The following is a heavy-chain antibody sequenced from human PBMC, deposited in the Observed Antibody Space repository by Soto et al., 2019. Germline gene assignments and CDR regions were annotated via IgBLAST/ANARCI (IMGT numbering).Heavy chain of an antibody. CDR1: GESVSSGSHY. D-gene: IGHD3-22*01. Sequence: PSETLSLTCTVSGESVSSGSHYWSWIRQPPGKGLECIGYISHSGSTNYLPSLKSRVTISVDTSKNQFSLRLSSLTAPDTAVYYCARLSYDSSGLHIFDCWGQGTLVTVSS. CDR2: ISHSGST. CDR3: ARLSYDSSGLHIFDC. V-gene: IGHV4-61*01. J-gene: IGHJ4*02.